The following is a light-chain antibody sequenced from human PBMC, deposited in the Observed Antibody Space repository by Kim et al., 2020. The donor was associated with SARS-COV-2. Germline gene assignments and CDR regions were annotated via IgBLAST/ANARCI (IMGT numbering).Light chain of an antibody. Sequence: SYELTQPRSVSVAPGESARITCGGHNIGSKSVHWCQQKPGQAPVLVIFYDSDRPSVIPERFSGSKSGNTATLTINRVEAGDEAAYFCQAWDVGHPVFGG. V-gene: IGLV3-21*04. CDR1: NIGSKS. CDR3: QAWDVGHPV. CDR2: YDS. J-gene: IGLJ3*02.